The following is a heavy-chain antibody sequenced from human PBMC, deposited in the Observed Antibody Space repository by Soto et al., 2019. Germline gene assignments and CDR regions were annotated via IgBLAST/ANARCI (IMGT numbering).Heavy chain of an antibody. CDR1: GFTFDDYA. D-gene: IGHD6-19*01. Sequence: VQLVESGGGLVQPGRSLTLSCAASGFTFDDYAIHWVRQGPGKGLEWVSGISWNGGTVVYADSVKGRFTISRDNDKNSLYLEMNSLRAEDTALYYCTKVGTSGWYKWYFDLWGPGTLVTVSS. J-gene: IGHJ2*01. CDR3: TKVGTSGWYKWYFDL. CDR2: ISWNGGTV. V-gene: IGHV3-9*01.